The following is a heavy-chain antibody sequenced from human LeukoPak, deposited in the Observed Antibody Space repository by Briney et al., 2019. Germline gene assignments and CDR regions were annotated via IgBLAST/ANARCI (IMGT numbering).Heavy chain of an antibody. D-gene: IGHD1-26*01. V-gene: IGHV4-39*07. CDR3: ATDAGYSRRFDD. J-gene: IGHJ4*02. CDR2: MHSGGST. CDR1: GVSISSSSYF. Sequence: PSETLSLTCTVSGVSISSSSYFWGWIRQPPGKGLEWIASMHSGGSTYYNPSLKSRVTMSVDSSKNQVSLNLSSVTAADRAVYYCATDAGYSRRFDDWGQGTLVTVSS.